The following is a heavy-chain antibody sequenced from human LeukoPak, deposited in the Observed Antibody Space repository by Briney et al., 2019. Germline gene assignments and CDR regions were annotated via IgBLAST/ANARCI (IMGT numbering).Heavy chain of an antibody. V-gene: IGHV3-21*01. CDR3: ARDPSYYDILTGYYTGGD. CDR1: GFTFSRYS. D-gene: IGHD3-9*01. CDR2: ISSSSSYI. J-gene: IGHJ4*02. Sequence: GGSLRLSCAASGFTFSRYSMNWVRQAPGKGLEWVSSISSSSSYIYYADSVKGRFTISRDNAKNSLYLQMNSLRAEDTAVYYCARDPSYYDILTGYYTGGDWGQGTLVTVSS.